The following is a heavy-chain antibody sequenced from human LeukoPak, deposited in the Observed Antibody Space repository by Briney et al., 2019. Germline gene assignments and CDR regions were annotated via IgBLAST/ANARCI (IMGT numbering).Heavy chain of an antibody. Sequence: GGSLRLSCAASGFTFSSYWMSWVRQAPGKGLGWVANIKQDGSEEYYVDSVKGRFTISRDNAKNSLYLQMNSLRAEDTAVYYCARETGDYYYYGMDVWGQGTTVTVSS. V-gene: IGHV3-7*01. CDR1: GFTFSSYW. CDR3: ARETGDYYYYGMDV. CDR2: IKQDGSEE. J-gene: IGHJ6*02.